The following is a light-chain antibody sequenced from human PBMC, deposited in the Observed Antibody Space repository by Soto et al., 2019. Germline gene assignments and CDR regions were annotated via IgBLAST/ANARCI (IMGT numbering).Light chain of an antibody. J-gene: IGLJ1*01. Sequence: QSVLTQPASVSGSLGQSITISCTGTSSDVGGYNYVSWYQQFPDKAPKLMIFEVSNRPSGVSNRFSGSKSGNTASLTISGLQAEDEADYYCSSYAGSNTPLYVFGTGTKVTVL. CDR2: EVS. CDR3: SSYAGSNTPLYV. V-gene: IGLV2-14*01. CDR1: SSDVGGYNY.